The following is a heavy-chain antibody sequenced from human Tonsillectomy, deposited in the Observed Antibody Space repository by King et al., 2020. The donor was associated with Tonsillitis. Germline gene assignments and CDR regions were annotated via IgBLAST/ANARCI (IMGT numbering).Heavy chain of an antibody. V-gene: IGHV3-9*01. CDR3: GKDIGFRCCSGGSCVSPPPFDS. D-gene: IGHD2-15*01. J-gene: IGHJ4*02. Sequence: VQLVESGGGLVQPGRSLRLSCAASGFTLDDYAMHWVRQAPGKGLEWVSGISWNSGNIGYADSVKGRFTISRDNAKKSLYLQMNSLRAEDTGLYYCGKDIGFRCCSGGSCVSPPPFDSWGQGTLVTVSS. CDR2: ISWNSGNI. CDR1: GFTLDDYA.